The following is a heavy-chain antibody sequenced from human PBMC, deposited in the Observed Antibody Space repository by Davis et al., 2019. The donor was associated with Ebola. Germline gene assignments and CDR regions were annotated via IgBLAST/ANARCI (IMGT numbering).Heavy chain of an antibody. CDR3: ARDWAGLDV. D-gene: IGHD3-16*01. J-gene: IGHJ6*04. V-gene: IGHV3-7*01. CDR2: IPHVGSEK. Sequence: ETLSLTCTVSGGSISSYYWSWIRQPPGKGLEWVATIPHVGSEKYYVDSVKGRFTSSRDNAKNSLYLQMNSLRVEDTAVYYCARDWAGLDVWGKGTTVTVSS. CDR1: GGSISSYY.